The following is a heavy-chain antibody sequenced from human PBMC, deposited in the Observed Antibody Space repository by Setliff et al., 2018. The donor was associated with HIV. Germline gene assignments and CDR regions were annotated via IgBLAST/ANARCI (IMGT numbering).Heavy chain of an antibody. D-gene: IGHD6-19*01. J-gene: IGHJ5*02. CDR2: FDPEAGEM. V-gene: IGHV1-24*01. CDR1: GFTLNELS. Sequence: ASVKVSCKISGFTLNELSIQWVRQAPAKGLEWMGGFDPEAGEMIYAQKFQGRVTMTEDTSTDTAYMDLSSLRSEDTAVYYCATHPPYRSAWYMRSWGQGTLVTVSS. CDR3: ATHPPYRSAWYMRS.